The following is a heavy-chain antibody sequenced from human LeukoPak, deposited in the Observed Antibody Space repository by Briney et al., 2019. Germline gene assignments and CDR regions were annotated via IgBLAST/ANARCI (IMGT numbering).Heavy chain of an antibody. D-gene: IGHD3-16*01. CDR1: GFTFSSYA. Sequence: PGGSLRLSCAASGFTFSSYAMHWVRQAPGKGLEWVAVISYDGSNKYYADSVKGRFTISRDNSKNTLYLQMNSLRAEDTAVYYCARDSLAVLGAYDIWGQGTMVTVSS. CDR2: ISYDGSNK. V-gene: IGHV3-30*04. J-gene: IGHJ3*02. CDR3: ARDSLAVLGAYDI.